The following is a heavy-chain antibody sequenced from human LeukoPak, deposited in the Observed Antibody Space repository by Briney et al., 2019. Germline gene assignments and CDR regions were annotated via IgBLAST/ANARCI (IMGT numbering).Heavy chain of an antibody. CDR2: INPNSGGT. J-gene: IGHJ5*02. V-gene: IGHV1-2*02. CDR1: GYTFTGYY. Sequence: VSVTVSCKASGYTFTGYYMHWVRQAPGQGLEWMGWINPNSGGTNYAQKFQGRVTMTRDTSISTAYMELSRLRSDDTAVYYCASGGAELGYCSSTSCQRPWFDPWGQGTLVTVSS. D-gene: IGHD2-2*01. CDR3: ASGGAELGYCSSTSCQRPWFDP.